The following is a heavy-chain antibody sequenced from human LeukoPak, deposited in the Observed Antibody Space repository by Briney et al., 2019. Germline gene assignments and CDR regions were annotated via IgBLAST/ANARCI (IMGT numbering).Heavy chain of an antibody. Sequence: GGSLRLSCVASGFTFSSYAMHWVRQAPGKGLEWVAVISYDGSNKYYADSVKGRFTISRDNSKNTLYLQMNSLRAEDTAVYYCARDLHYDSSGYPFDYWGQGTLVTVSS. CDR3: ARDLHYDSSGYPFDY. CDR1: GFTFSSYA. J-gene: IGHJ4*02. D-gene: IGHD3-22*01. V-gene: IGHV3-30*04. CDR2: ISYDGSNK.